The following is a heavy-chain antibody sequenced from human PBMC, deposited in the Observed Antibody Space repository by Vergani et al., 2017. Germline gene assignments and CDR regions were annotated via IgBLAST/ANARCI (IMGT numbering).Heavy chain of an antibody. J-gene: IGHJ6*03. V-gene: IGHV4-34*01. CDR2: IDHTGRP. CDR3: ARVNTETNGHLYYYYYMDV. D-gene: IGHD4-11*01. CDR1: GGSFTSYH. Sequence: QVQLQQWGGGLLKPSETLSLTCVVNGGSFTSYHWTWIRQSPGEGLEWVGDIDHTGRPEYNPSLKSRLTMSVDKSRSQFSLTLHSVTATDTAIYFCARVNTETNGHLYYYYYMDVWGQGTAVTV.